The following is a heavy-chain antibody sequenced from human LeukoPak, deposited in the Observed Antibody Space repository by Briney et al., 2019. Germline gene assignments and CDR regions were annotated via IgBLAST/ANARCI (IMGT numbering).Heavy chain of an antibody. CDR1: GGSISSHY. D-gene: IGHD4-17*01. CDR3: ARGGTTVTPGLLWFDP. Sequence: SEALSLTCSVSGGSISSHYWSWIRQPPGKGLEWIGYIYYSGSTKYNPSLKSRVTISVDTSKNQFSLKLSSVTAADTAVYYCARGGTTVTPGLLWFDPWGQGTLVTVSS. CDR2: IYYSGST. V-gene: IGHV4-59*11. J-gene: IGHJ5*02.